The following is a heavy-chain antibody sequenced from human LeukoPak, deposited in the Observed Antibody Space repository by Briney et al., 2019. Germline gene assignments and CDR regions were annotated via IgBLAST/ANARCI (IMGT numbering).Heavy chain of an antibody. CDR2: ISSSGSTI. J-gene: IGHJ3*02. CDR1: GFTFSSYE. Sequence: GGSLRLSCAASGFTFSSYEMNWVRQAPGKWLEWVSYISSSGSTIYYADSVKGRFTISRDNSKNTLYLQMNSLRAEDTAVYYCAKLPRTTAADAFDIWGQGTMVTVSS. D-gene: IGHD4-23*01. CDR3: AKLPRTTAADAFDI. V-gene: IGHV3-48*03.